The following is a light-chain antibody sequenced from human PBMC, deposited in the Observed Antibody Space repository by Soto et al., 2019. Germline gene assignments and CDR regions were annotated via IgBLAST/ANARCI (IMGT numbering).Light chain of an antibody. CDR3: HQYNTCRPWT. CDR2: RAS. J-gene: IGKJ1*01. Sequence: EIVMTQSPATLSVSPGERVTLSCRASQSLNTNLAWYQQKPGQAPRLLIYRASTRATGVPARFSGSGSGTEFTLTITSLQSEDFAVYYCHQYNTCRPWTFGPGSKVAI. V-gene: IGKV3-15*01. CDR1: QSLNTN.